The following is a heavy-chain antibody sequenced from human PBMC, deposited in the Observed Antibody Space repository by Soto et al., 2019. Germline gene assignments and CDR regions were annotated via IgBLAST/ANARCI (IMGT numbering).Heavy chain of an antibody. J-gene: IGHJ3*01. D-gene: IGHD2-15*01. V-gene: IGHV4-38-2*01. CDR1: GFFISSGNY. Sequence: SETLSLTCAVSGFFISSGNYWGWIRKPPGKGLEWIGSIFHGGNTYYNPSLKSRVTISVDMSKNQFSLKLNSVTAADTAVYYCARPRWYDAFHVWGQGTVVTVSS. CDR3: ARPRWYDAFHV. CDR2: IFHGGNT.